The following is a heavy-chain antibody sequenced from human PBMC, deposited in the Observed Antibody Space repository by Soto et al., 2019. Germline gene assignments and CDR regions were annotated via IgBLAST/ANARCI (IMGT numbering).Heavy chain of an antibody. Sequence: GGSLRLSCAASGFTFSSYAMSWVRQAPGKGLEWVSAISGSGGSTYYADSVKGRFTISRDNSKNTLYLQMNSLRAEDTAVYYCATDNSRYGGQLGLYFDYWGQGTLVTVSS. CDR1: GFTFSSYA. V-gene: IGHV3-23*01. J-gene: IGHJ4*02. CDR3: ATDNSRYGGQLGLYFDY. CDR2: ISGSGGST. D-gene: IGHD6-6*01.